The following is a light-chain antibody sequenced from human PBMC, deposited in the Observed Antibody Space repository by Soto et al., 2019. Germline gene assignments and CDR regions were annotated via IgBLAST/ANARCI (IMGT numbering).Light chain of an antibody. CDR3: QQYGSSPRVT. Sequence: EVVLTPSPSTLSLPPGERAPLSCRASQSVSSSYLAWYQQKPGQAPRLLIYGATSRATGIPDRFSGSGSGTDFTLTISRLEPEDFAVYYCQQYGSSPRVTFGQGTRLEIK. CDR1: QSVSSSY. V-gene: IGKV3-20*01. J-gene: IGKJ5*01. CDR2: GAT.